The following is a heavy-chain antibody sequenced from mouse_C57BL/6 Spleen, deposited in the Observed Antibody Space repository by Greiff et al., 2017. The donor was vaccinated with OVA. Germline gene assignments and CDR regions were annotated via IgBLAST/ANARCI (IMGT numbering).Heavy chain of an antibody. V-gene: IGHV1-26*01. CDR1: GYTFTDYY. CDR3: ARLPPTYDYYAMDY. CDR2: INPNNGGT. Sequence: VQLQQSGPELVKPGASVKISCKASGYTFTDYYMNWVKQSHGKSLEWIGDINPNNGGTSYNQKFKGKATLTVDKSSSTAYMELLSLTSEDSAVYYCARLPPTYDYYAMDYWGQGTSVTVSS. J-gene: IGHJ4*01. D-gene: IGHD5-5*01.